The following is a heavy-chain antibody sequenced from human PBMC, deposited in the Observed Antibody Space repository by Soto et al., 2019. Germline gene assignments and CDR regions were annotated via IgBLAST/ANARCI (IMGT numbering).Heavy chain of an antibody. CDR2: IYPGDHET. D-gene: IGHD6-13*01. CDR3: ARSPRSSPYFDY. J-gene: IGHJ4*02. CDR1: GYTFSNFW. V-gene: IGHV5-51*01. Sequence: LGESLKISCQCSGYTFSNFWIGWVRQLPGEGLEWMGIIYPGDHETRYSPSFHGKVTISADKSINTAYLQWNSLEASDTAFYFCARSPRSSPYFDYWGQGALVTVSS.